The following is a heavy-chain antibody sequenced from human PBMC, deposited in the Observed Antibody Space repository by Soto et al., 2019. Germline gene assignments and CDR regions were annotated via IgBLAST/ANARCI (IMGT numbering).Heavy chain of an antibody. D-gene: IGHD1-26*01. V-gene: IGHV1-2*02. CDR3: ARDDYGIYPY. J-gene: IGHJ4*02. Sequence: QVQLVQSGTEVKKSGASVTVSCKASGYTVTDYYIHWVRQAPGQGLEWMGWIDPRSGATIYAQKFQDRVTMTRDTSISTAYMDLSRLRSDDTAVYYCARDDYGIYPYWGQGTLVTVSS. CDR1: GYTVTDYY. CDR2: IDPRSGAT.